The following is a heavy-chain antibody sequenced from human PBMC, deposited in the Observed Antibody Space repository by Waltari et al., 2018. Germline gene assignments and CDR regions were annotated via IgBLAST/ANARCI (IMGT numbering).Heavy chain of an antibody. CDR3: VVVIARSGAFDI. V-gene: IGHV1-69*12. CDR1: GRTFSSYA. J-gene: IGHJ3*02. Sequence: QVQLVQSGAEVKKPGSSVKVSCKASGRTFSSYAISWLRQAPGQGLEWMGGIIPIFGTANYAQKFQGRVTITADESTSTAYMELSSLRSEDTAVYYCVVVIARSGAFDIWGQGTMVTVSS. CDR2: IIPIFGTA. D-gene: IGHD2-21*01.